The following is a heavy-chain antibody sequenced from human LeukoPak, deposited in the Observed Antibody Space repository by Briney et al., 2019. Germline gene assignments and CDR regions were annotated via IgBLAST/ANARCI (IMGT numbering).Heavy chain of an antibody. CDR2: IFYSGSA. Sequence: SDTLSLTCTVSGDSISGYYWHWIRQPPGKGLEWIAYIFYSGSANYNPSLKSRVTISVDTSKNQFSLKLSSVTAADTAVYYCARDRSVSARLFDYWGLGTLVTVS. D-gene: IGHD6-6*01. J-gene: IGHJ4*02. CDR3: ARDRSVSARLFDY. CDR1: GDSISGYY. V-gene: IGHV4-59*01.